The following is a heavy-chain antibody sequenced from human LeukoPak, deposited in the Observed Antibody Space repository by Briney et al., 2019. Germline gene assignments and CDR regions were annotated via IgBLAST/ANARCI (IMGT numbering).Heavy chain of an antibody. V-gene: IGHV4-4*07. CDR3: ARATYYYDSSGYSTAFDI. CDR1: GGSISSYY. Sequence: PSETLSLTCTVSGGSISSYYWSWIRQPAGKGLEWIGRIYTSGSTNYNPSLKSRVTMSVDTSKNQFSLKLSSVTAADTAVYYCARATYYYDSSGYSTAFDIWGQGTMVTVSS. J-gene: IGHJ3*02. CDR2: IYTSGST. D-gene: IGHD3-22*01.